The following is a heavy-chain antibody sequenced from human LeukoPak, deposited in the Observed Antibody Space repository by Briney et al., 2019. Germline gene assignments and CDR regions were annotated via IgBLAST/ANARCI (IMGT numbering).Heavy chain of an antibody. CDR2: IRSKANSYAT. CDR1: GFTFSGSA. J-gene: IGHJ4*02. D-gene: IGHD2-15*01. V-gene: IGHV3-73*01. CDR3: IPLGYCSGGSCYDYFDC. Sequence: PGGSLRLSCAASGFTFSGSAMHWVRQASGKGLEWVGRIRSKANSYATAYAASVKGRFTISRDDSKNTAYLQMNSLKTEDTAVYYCIPLGYCSGGSCYDYFDCWGRGTLVTVSS.